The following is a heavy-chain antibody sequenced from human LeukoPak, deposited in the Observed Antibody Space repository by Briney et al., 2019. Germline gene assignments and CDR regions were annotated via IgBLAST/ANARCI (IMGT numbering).Heavy chain of an antibody. V-gene: IGHV1-46*01. CDR3: ARAVNVYSSPVNYYYYMDV. CDR1: GYTFTSNY. Sequence: ASVKVSCKAFGYTFTSNYMHWVRQAPGQGPEWMGVISPSGGSTTYAQKFQGRVTMTRDMSTSTVYMELSSLRSEDTAVYYCARAVNVYSSPVNYYYYMDVWGKGTTVTVSS. J-gene: IGHJ6*03. CDR2: ISPSGGST. D-gene: IGHD6-13*01.